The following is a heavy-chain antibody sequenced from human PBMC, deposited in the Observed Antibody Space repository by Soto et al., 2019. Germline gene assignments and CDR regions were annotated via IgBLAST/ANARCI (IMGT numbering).Heavy chain of an antibody. CDR3: ARHGPRGSGGSRIDY. CDR1: GGSISSYY. D-gene: IGHD2-15*01. CDR2: IYYSGST. Sequence: SETLSLTCTVSGGSISSYYWSWIRQPPGKGLEWIGYIYYSGSTNYNPSLKSRVTISVDTSKNQFSLKLSSVTAADTAVYYCARHGPRGSGGSRIDYWGQGTLVTVSS. V-gene: IGHV4-59*08. J-gene: IGHJ4*02.